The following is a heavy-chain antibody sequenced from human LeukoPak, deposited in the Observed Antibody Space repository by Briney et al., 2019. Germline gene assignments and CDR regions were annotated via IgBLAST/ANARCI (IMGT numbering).Heavy chain of an antibody. CDR3: ARWSGSVTARNYYYYMDV. CDR1: GGSVRRGNSY. Sequence: SETLSLTCTVSGGSVRRGNSYWTWIRQPSGSGLEWIGRIYTSGTTDYNPSLRTRVTISVDASRNQFSLNLSSVTAADTAVYYCARWSGSVTARNYYYYMDVWGEGSTVTVSS. V-gene: IGHV4-61*02. D-gene: IGHD6-6*01. CDR2: IYTSGTT. J-gene: IGHJ6*03.